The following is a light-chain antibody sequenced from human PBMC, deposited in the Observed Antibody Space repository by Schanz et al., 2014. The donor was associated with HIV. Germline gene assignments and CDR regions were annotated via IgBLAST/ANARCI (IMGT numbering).Light chain of an antibody. J-gene: IGLJ3*02. Sequence: QSALTQPPSASGSPGQSVTISCTGTSSDVGGYNYVSWYQQHPGKAPKLMISEVTQRPSGVPDRFSGSKSDNTAFLTVSGLQAEDEADYYCSSYAGTNNFWVFGGGTKLTVL. V-gene: IGLV2-8*01. CDR3: SSYAGTNNFWV. CDR1: SSDVGGYNY. CDR2: EVT.